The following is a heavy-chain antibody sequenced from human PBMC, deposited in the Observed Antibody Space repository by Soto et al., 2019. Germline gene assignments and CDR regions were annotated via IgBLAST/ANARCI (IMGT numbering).Heavy chain of an antibody. CDR1: GYTFTSYA. CDR2: INAGNGNT. CDR3: AREEPTAYSSGWYNWFDP. D-gene: IGHD6-19*01. J-gene: IGHJ5*02. V-gene: IGHV1-3*01. Sequence: QVQLVQSGAEVKKPGASVKVSCKASGYTFTSYAMHWVRQAPGQRLEWMGWINAGNGNTKYSQKFHGRVTITRDTSASTAYMELSSLRSEDTAVYYCAREEPTAYSSGWYNWFDPWGQGTLVTVSS.